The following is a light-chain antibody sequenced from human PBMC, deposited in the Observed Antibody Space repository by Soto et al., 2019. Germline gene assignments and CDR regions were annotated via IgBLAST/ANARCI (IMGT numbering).Light chain of an antibody. CDR1: SSNIGSNY. CDR2: SNN. CDR3: SSYAGSNNHV. J-gene: IGLJ1*01. V-gene: IGLV1-47*02. Sequence: QSVLTQPPSASGTPGQRVTISCSGSSSNIGSNYVYWYQQLPGTAPKLLIYSNNQRPSGVPDRFSGSKSGNTASLTVSGLQAEDEADYYCSSYAGSNNHVFGTGTKVTVL.